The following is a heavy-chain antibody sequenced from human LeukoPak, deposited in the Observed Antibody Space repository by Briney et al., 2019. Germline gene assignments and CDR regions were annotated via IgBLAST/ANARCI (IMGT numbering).Heavy chain of an antibody. Sequence: PGGSLRLSCAASGFTFSSYGMHWVRQAPGKGLEWVAVIWYDGSNKYYADSVKGRFTISRDNSKNTLYLQMNSLRAEDTAVYYCARDRAATEVDYYYYYGMDVWGQGPRSPSP. CDR1: GFTFSSYG. V-gene: IGHV3-33*01. CDR2: IWYDGSNK. CDR3: ARDRAATEVDYYYYYGMDV. D-gene: IGHD6-25*01. J-gene: IGHJ6*02.